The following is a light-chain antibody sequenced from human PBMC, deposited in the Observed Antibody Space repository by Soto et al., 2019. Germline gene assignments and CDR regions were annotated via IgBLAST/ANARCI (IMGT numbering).Light chain of an antibody. J-gene: IGLJ1*01. V-gene: IGLV2-14*01. CDR1: NSDNGGYNF. CDR2: NYN. Sequence: QSVLTQPASVSGSPGQPITISCTGTNSDNGGYNFVSWYQKRPGEAPKLKNYNYNNRPPGIPKCFSCSKAGNTASLSISGLQAEDEADYYCTSYTSIDGLLYVFGTGTKATVL. CDR3: TSYTSIDGLLYV.